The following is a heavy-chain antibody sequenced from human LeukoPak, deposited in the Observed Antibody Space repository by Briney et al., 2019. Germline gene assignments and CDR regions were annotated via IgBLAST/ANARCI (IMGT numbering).Heavy chain of an antibody. Sequence: GGSLRLSCAASGFTFSDYYMSWIRQAPGKGLEWVSYISSSGSTIYYADSVKGRFTISRDNAKNSLYLQMNSLRAEDTAVYYCARRRTVTTSHFDYWGQGTLVTVSS. CDR2: ISSSGSTI. CDR1: GFTFSDYY. J-gene: IGHJ4*02. V-gene: IGHV3-11*01. D-gene: IGHD4-17*01. CDR3: ARRRTVTTSHFDY.